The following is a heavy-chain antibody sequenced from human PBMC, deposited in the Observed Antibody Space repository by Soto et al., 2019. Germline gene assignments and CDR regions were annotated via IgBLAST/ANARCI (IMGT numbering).Heavy chain of an antibody. V-gene: IGHV1-18*01. Sequence: QVQLVQSGAEVKKPGASVKVSCKASGYTFSSYAITWVRQAPGQGLEWMGWISAYNDNTNYAQNLQGRVTMTTDTSTSTDYMERRSLGSDDTAVYYCARGTGGNWAAFDVWGQGTMVTVSS. J-gene: IGHJ3*01. CDR3: ARGTGGNWAAFDV. CDR2: ISAYNDNT. CDR1: GYTFSSYA. D-gene: IGHD2-15*01.